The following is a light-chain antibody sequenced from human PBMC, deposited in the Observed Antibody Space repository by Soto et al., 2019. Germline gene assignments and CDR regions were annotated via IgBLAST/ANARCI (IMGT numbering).Light chain of an antibody. V-gene: IGKV1-5*01. CDR2: DAS. CDR1: QSISSW. Sequence: DIQMTQSPSTLSASVGDRVTITCRASQSISSWLAWYQQKPGKAPKLLIYDASSLESGVPSRFSGSGSGTEFTLTISILQPDDFATYYCQQYNSYSPWTFGQGTKVAI. CDR3: QQYNSYSPWT. J-gene: IGKJ1*01.